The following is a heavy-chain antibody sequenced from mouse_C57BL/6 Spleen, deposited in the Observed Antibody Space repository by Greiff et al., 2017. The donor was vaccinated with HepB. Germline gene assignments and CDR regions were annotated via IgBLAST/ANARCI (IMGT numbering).Heavy chain of an antibody. Sequence: EVKLQQSGPELVKPGASVKMSCKASGYTFTDYNMHWVKQSHGKSLEWIGYINPNNGGTSYNQKFKGKATLTVNKSSSTAYMELRSLTSEDSAVYYCARWLLRGWYFDVWGTGTTVTVSS. V-gene: IGHV1-22*01. CDR1: GYTFTDYN. J-gene: IGHJ1*03. CDR3: ARWLLRGWYFDV. CDR2: INPNNGGT. D-gene: IGHD2-3*01.